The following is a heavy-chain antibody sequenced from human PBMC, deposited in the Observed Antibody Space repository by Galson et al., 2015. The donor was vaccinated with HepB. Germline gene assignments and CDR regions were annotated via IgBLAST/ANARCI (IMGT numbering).Heavy chain of an antibody. J-gene: IGHJ3*02. CDR2: ISSCSSTI. D-gene: IGHD3-3*01. CDR1: GFTFSSYS. CDR3: ARGDYDFWSESGAFDI. V-gene: IGHV3-48*02. Sequence: SLRLSCAASGFTFSSYSMNWVRQAPGKGLEWVSYISSCSSTIYYADSVKGRFTISRDNAKNSLYLQMNSLRDEDTAVYYCARGDYDFWSESGAFDIWGQGAMVTVSS.